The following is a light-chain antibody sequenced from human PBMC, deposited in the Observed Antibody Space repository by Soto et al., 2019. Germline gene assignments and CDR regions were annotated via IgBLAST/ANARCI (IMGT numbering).Light chain of an antibody. J-gene: IGKJ1*01. Sequence: DIKMTQSPSSLSASVGDRVTITCRASQSISGYLNWYQQKPGKAPKLLIYAASSLQSGVPSRFSGSGSGTDFTLTISSLQPEDFATYYCQQSYSTPWTFGQGTKVDI. V-gene: IGKV1-39*01. CDR3: QQSYSTPWT. CDR2: AAS. CDR1: QSISGY.